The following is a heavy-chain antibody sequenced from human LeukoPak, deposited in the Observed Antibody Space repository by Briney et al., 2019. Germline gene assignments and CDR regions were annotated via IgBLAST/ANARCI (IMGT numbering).Heavy chain of an antibody. CDR3: ARQYYDYVWGSYRYNYYFDY. Sequence: SETLSLTCTVSGGSISSYYWSWIRQPPGKGLEWIGYIYYSGSTNYNPSLKSRVTISVDTSKNQFSLKLSSVTAADTAVYYCARQYYDYVWGSYRYNYYFDYWGQGTLVTVSS. CDR1: GGSISSYY. D-gene: IGHD3-16*02. CDR2: IYYSGST. J-gene: IGHJ4*02. V-gene: IGHV4-59*08.